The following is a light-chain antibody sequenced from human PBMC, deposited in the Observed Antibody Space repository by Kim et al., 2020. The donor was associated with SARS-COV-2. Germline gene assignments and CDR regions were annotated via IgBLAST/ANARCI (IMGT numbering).Light chain of an antibody. CDR2: DVT. J-gene: IGLJ2*01. CDR1: SSDIGDYNI. CDR3: SSYTTTNTLI. Sequence: GQPITFSSTGTSSDIGDYNIVAWYQQHPGRAPKLIIYDVTKRPSGVSGRFSGSKSGNTASLTISGLQADDEADYYCSSYTTTNTLIFGGGTQLTVL. V-gene: IGLV2-14*03.